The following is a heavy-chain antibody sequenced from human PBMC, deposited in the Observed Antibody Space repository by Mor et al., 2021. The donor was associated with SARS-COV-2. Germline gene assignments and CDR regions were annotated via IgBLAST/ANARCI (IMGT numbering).Heavy chain of an antibody. V-gene: IGHV1-3*01. CDR2: INAGNGNT. J-gene: IGHJ4*02. CDR3: ARGQDYYDSSAADY. D-gene: IGHD3-22*01. CDR1: TSYA. Sequence: TSYAMHWVRQAPGQRLEWMGWINAGNGNTKYSQKFQGRVTITRDTSASTAYMELSSLRSEDTAVYYCARGQDYYDSSAADYWGQGTLVTVSS.